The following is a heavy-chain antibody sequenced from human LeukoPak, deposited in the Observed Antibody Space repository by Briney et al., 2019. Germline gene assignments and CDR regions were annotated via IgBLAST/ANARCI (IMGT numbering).Heavy chain of an antibody. V-gene: IGHV1-69*02. CDR2: IIPMIDVT. Sequence: ASVKVSCKASGDTFTSYTFNWVRQAPGQGLEWMGRIIPMIDVTNYAQKFQGRVTMTADKSTSRAYMELSGLRSEDTAVYYWARRLRGAVDAFDIWGQGTLVTVS. J-gene: IGHJ3*02. CDR3: ARRLRGAVDAFDI. D-gene: IGHD4-17*01. CDR1: GDTFTSYT.